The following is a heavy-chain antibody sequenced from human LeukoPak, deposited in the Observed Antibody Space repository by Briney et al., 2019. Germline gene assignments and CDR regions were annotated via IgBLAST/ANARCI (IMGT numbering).Heavy chain of an antibody. CDR3: ARAAQPGFDP. Sequence: QPGGSLRLSCGASGLTLSSYSMNWVRQAPGKGLEWVSYISSDSGTIYQADSVKGRFTISRDNAKNSLYLQMNSLRAEDTAVYHCARAAQPGFDPWGQGTLVIVSS. CDR1: GLTLSSYS. V-gene: IGHV3-48*01. J-gene: IGHJ5*02. CDR2: ISSDSGTI. D-gene: IGHD1-14*01.